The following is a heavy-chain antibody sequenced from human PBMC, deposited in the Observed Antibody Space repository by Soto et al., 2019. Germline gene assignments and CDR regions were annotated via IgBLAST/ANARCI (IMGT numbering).Heavy chain of an antibody. J-gene: IGHJ4*02. V-gene: IGHV3-30*18. D-gene: IGHD2-15*01. CDR3: AKPKDIVVVVAATLDY. Sequence: QVQLVESGGGVVQPGRSLRLSCAASGFTFSSYGMHWVRQAPGKGLEWVAVISYDGSNKYYADSVKGRFTISRDNSKNTLYLQMNSLRAEDTAVYYCAKPKDIVVVVAATLDYWGQGTLVTVSS. CDR1: GFTFSSYG. CDR2: ISYDGSNK.